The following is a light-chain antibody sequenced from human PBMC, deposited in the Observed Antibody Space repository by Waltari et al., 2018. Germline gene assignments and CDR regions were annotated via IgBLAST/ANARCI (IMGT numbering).Light chain of an antibody. Sequence: QSALTQPASVSGSPGQSITISCTGTSSDVGNYNLVSWYQQHPGKAPKVMIYEVTKRPSGVSDRLSGSKSGNTASLTISGLQPEDEADYYCCSYAGSSTWVFGTGTKVTVL. CDR2: EVT. CDR1: SSDVGNYNL. J-gene: IGLJ1*01. CDR3: CSYAGSSTWV. V-gene: IGLV2-23*02.